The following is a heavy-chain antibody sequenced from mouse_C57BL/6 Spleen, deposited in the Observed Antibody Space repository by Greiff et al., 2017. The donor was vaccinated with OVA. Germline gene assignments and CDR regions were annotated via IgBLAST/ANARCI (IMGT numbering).Heavy chain of an antibody. CDR3: AMGYYGSRGYFDY. V-gene: IGHV7-3*01. D-gene: IGHD1-1*01. CDR1: GFTFTDYY. J-gene: IGHJ2*01. Sequence: EVKLQESGGGLVQPGGSLSLSCAASGFTFTDYYMSWVRQPPGKALEWLGFIRNKANGYTTEKSESEKGRFTIYRENATSILYLQMNAQRAEESATYYCAMGYYGSRGYFDYWGQGTTLTVSS. CDR2: IRNKANGYTT.